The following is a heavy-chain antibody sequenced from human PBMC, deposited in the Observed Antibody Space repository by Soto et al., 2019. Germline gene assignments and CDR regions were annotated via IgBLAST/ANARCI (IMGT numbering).Heavy chain of an antibody. Sequence: EVRLLESGGGLVQPGGSLTLSCATSGFTFNNYSMSWVRQAPGKGLEWVSSINRGGGPYYADSVKGRFTISRDNSKNMLYLRMNSLRAGDTAVYFCARADGPLPVTLLGFWGQGTLVTVSS. CDR2: INRGGGP. CDR3: ARADGPLPVTLLGF. CDR1: GFTFNNYS. J-gene: IGHJ4*02. V-gene: IGHV3-23*01. D-gene: IGHD5-18*01.